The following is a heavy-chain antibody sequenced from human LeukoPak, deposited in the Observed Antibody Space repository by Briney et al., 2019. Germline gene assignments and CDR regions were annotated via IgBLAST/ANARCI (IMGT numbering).Heavy chain of an antibody. V-gene: IGHV4-59*01. CDR1: GGSISSYY. CDR2: IYYSGST. J-gene: IGHJ4*02. CDR3: ARAPPSGSWSELDY. D-gene: IGHD6-13*01. Sequence: PSETLSLTCTVSGGSISSYYWSWIRQPPGKGLEWIGYIYYSGSTNYNPSLKSRVTISVDTTKNQFSLKLSSVTAADTAVYYCARAPPSGSWSELDYWGQGTLVTVSS.